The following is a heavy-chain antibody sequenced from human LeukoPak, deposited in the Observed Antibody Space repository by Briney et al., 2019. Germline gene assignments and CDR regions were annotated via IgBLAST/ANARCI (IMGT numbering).Heavy chain of an antibody. V-gene: IGHV4-59*01. J-gene: IGHJ4*02. CDR2: IYYSGGT. Sequence: PSETLSLTCTVSGGSISSYYWSWIRQPPGKGLEWIGYIYYSGGTDYSPSLKSRVTISVDTSKNQFSLKLSSVTAADTAVYYCARGYGYFDYWGQGTLVTVSS. D-gene: IGHD1-14*01. CDR3: ARGYGYFDY. CDR1: GGSISSYY.